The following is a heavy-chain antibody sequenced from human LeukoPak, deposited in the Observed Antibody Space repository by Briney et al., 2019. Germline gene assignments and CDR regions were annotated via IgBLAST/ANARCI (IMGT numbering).Heavy chain of an antibody. CDR3: ARMYSSSWYGVYYFDY. J-gene: IGHJ4*02. D-gene: IGHD6-13*01. V-gene: IGHV4-39*01. CDR2: IYYSGST. Sequence: SETLSLTCSVSGGSISSSSYYWGWIRQPPGKGLEWIGSIYYSGSTYYNPSLKSRVTIPVDTSKNQFSLKLSSVTAADTAVYYCARMYSSSWYGVYYFDYWGQGTLVTVSS. CDR1: GGSISSSSYY.